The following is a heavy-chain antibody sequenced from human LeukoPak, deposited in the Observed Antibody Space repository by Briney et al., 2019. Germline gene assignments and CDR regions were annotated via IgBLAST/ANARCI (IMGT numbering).Heavy chain of an antibody. D-gene: IGHD4-17*01. V-gene: IGHV3-23*01. CDR3: AKVTRSWDYGDYSPDY. CDR1: GFTFSSYE. Sequence: TGGSLRLSCAASGFTFSSYEMNWVRQSPGKGLEWVSAISGSGGSTYYADSVKGRFTISRDNSKNTLYLQMNSLRAVDTAVYYCAKVTRSWDYGDYSPDYWGQGTLVTVSS. J-gene: IGHJ4*02. CDR2: ISGSGGST.